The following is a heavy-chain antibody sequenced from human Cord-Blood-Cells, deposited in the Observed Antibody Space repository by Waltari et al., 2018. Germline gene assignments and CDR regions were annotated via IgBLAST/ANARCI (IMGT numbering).Heavy chain of an antibody. D-gene: IGHD1-1*01. CDR3: ARPTTAPPQLGGWGYFDL. V-gene: IGHV4-38-2*01. Sequence: QVQLQESGPGLVKPSETLSLTCAVSGYSISSGYYWGWIRQPPGKGLEWIGSSYHSGSTYYNPSLKSRVTISVDTSKNQFSLKLSSVTAADTAVYYCARPTTAPPQLGGWGYFDLWGRGTLVTVSS. CDR1: GYSISSGYY. CDR2: SYHSGST. J-gene: IGHJ2*01.